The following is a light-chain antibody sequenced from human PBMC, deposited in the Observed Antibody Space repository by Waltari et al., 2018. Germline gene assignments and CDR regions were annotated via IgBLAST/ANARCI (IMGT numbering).Light chain of an antibody. CDR2: DAS. V-gene: IGKV3-11*01. CDR1: QSIGSY. Sequence: EIVLTQSPVTLSLSPGDTATLSCRASQSIGSYLAWYQRKPGQAPRLLIYDASNRAAGIPPRFSGGGSGTDFTLTISGLEPEDFAGYYCQHRNTGLTFGGGTKVEIE. J-gene: IGKJ4*01. CDR3: QHRNTGLT.